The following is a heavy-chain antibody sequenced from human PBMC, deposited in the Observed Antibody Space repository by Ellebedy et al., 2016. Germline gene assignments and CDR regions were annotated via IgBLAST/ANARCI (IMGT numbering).Heavy chain of an antibody. CDR1: GGSISSYY. CDR2: IYYSGST. CDR3: ARDGLATSTVGTLVRWFDP. V-gene: IGHV4-59*01. Sequence: SETLSLXXTVSGGSISSYYWSWIRQPPGKGLEWIGYIYYSGSTNYNPSLKSRVTISVDTSKNQFSLKLSSVTAADTAVYYCARDGLATSTVGTLVRWFDPWGQGTLVTVSS. J-gene: IGHJ5*02. D-gene: IGHD1-7*01.